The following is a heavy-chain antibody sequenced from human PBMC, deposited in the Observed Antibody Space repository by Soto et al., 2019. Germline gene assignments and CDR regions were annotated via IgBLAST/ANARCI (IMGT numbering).Heavy chain of an antibody. V-gene: IGHV3-7*04. CDR1: GVTFSRYW. D-gene: IGHD3-22*01. CDR2: IKEDGSEK. Sequence: EVQLVESGGGLVQPGGCLRISCAASGVTFSRYWMSWVRQAPGKGLEWVANIKEDGSEKYYVDSVKGRFTISRDNAKNSLYLQMNSLRAEDTAVYYCARPDARYDSTAYWGQGTLVTVSS. J-gene: IGHJ4*02. CDR3: ARPDARYDSTAY.